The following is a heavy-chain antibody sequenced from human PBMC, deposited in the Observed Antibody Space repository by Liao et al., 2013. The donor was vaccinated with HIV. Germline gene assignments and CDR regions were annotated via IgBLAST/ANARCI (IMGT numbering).Heavy chain of an antibody. Sequence: QVQLQESGPGLVKTSETLSLTCTVYGGSLSGYYWSWIRQPPGKGLEWIGEINHSGSTISVDTSKNQFSLKLSSVTAADTAVYYCARGVTPTKLYGGNLPPYFDLWGRGTLVTVSS. V-gene: IGHV4-34*01. D-gene: IGHD4-23*01. CDR1: GGSLSGYY. J-gene: IGHJ2*01. CDR2: INHSG. CDR3: ARGVTPTKLYGGNLPPYFDL.